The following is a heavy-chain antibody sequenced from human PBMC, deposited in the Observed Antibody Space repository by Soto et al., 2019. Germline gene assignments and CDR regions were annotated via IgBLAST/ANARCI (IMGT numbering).Heavy chain of an antibody. CDR2: INHSGST. CDR3: ARGVGDYYNYYYYYMDV. V-gene: IGHV4-34*01. J-gene: IGHJ6*03. D-gene: IGHD2-21*02. Sequence: SETLSLTCTVYGGSFSGYYWSWIRQPPGKGLEWIGEINHSGSTNYNPSLKSRVTISVDTSKNQFSLKLSSVTAADTAVYYCARGVGDYYNYYYYYMDVWGKGTTVTVSS. CDR1: GGSFSGYY.